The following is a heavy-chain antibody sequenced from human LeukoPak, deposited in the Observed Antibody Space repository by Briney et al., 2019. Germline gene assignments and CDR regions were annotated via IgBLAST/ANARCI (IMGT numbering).Heavy chain of an antibody. D-gene: IGHD4-17*01. Sequence: GGSLRLSCAASGFTSSTYWIHWVRQAPGKGLMWVSRINSDGSSTSYADSVKGRFTISRDNAKDTVYLHMNSLKVEDTAVYYCARSYYGDYEDFWGQGTLVAVSS. J-gene: IGHJ4*02. CDR2: INSDGSST. V-gene: IGHV3-74*01. CDR3: ARSYYGDYEDF. CDR1: GFTSSTYW.